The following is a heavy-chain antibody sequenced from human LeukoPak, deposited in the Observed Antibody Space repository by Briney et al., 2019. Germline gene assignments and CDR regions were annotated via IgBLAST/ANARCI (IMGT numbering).Heavy chain of an antibody. CDR2: INTDGSST. D-gene: IGHD2-2*01. V-gene: IGHV3-74*01. Sequence: PGGSLRLSCAASGFTFSSYSMNWVRQAPGKGLEWVSQINTDGSSTNYADSVKGRFTISRDNARNTLYLQMNSLRAEDTAVYYCARTEYCSPTSCKYASFWGQGTMVTVSS. CDR3: ARTEYCSPTSCKYASF. J-gene: IGHJ3*01. CDR1: GFTFSSYS.